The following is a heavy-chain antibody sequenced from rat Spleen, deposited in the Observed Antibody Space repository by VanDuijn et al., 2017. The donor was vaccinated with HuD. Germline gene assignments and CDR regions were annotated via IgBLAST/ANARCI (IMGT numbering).Heavy chain of an antibody. D-gene: IGHD1-3*01. CDR1: GFSLTSYS. CDR2: MWYDGDT. CDR3: ARVYGSYVRYFDH. Sequence: QVQLKESGPGLVQPSETLSLTCTVSGFSLTSYSVSWVRQPSGKGPEWMGRMWYDGDTAYNSALKSRLSISRDISKSQVFLKMNTLQTEDTATYYCARVYGSYVRYFDHWGQGVMVTVSS. V-gene: IGHV2-34*01. J-gene: IGHJ2*01.